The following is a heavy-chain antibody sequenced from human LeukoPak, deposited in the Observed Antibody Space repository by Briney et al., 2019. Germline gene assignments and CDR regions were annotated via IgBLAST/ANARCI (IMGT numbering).Heavy chain of an antibody. CDR1: GYTFTSYD. D-gene: IGHD3-10*01. CDR2: MNPNSGNT. CDR3: ARSFNGNDY. J-gene: IGHJ4*02. V-gene: IGHV1-8*01. Sequence: GASVKVSCKASGYTFTSYDINWVRQATGQGLELMGWMNPNSGNTVYAQKCQGSVTMTRNTSISTAYMELSSLRSEDAAVYYCARSFNGNDYWGQGTLVTVSS.